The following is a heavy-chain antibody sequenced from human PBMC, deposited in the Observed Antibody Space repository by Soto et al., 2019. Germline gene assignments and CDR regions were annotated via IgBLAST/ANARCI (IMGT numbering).Heavy chain of an antibody. D-gene: IGHD6-13*01. Sequence: ESGGGVVQPGRSLRLSCAASGFTFSSYAMHWVRQAPGKGLEWVAVISYDGSNKYYADSVKGRFTISRDNSKNTLYLQMNSLRAEDTAVYYCARGYSSSWLNYYYGMDVWGQGTTVTVSS. CDR1: GFTFSSYA. CDR2: ISYDGSNK. V-gene: IGHV3-30-3*01. J-gene: IGHJ6*02. CDR3: ARGYSSSWLNYYYGMDV.